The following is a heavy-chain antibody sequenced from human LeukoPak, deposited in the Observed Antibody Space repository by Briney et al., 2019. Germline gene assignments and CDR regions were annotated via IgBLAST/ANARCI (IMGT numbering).Heavy chain of an antibody. D-gene: IGHD3-10*01. CDR2: ISYSGST. CDR3: ARHPELYFFDY. CDR1: GASISSYY. V-gene: IGHV4-59*08. J-gene: IGHJ4*02. Sequence: SETLSLTCTVFGASISSYYWSWIRQPPGKGLEWIGYISYSGSTNYNPSLKSRVTISADTSKNQVSLTLSSVTAADTAVYYCARHPELYFFDYWGQGTLVTVSS.